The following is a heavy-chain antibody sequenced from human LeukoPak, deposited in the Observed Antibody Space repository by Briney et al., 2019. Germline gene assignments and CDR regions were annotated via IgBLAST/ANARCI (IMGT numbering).Heavy chain of an antibody. J-gene: IGHJ4*02. CDR1: GYTFTAYY. CDR3: VSRVATAFTY. V-gene: IGHV1-2*02. CDR2: IDPNSGDT. D-gene: IGHD5-18*01. Sequence: GASVKVSCKASGYTFTAYYIHWVRQAPGQGLEWMVWIDPNSGDTWSAPLFQGRVTMTRDTSITTASMELTWLSSDDTAVYYCVSRVATAFTYWGQGTLLTVSS.